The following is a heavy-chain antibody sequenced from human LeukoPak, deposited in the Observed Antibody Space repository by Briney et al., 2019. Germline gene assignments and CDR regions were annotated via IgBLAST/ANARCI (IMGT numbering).Heavy chain of an antibody. CDR1: GGSISNYY. V-gene: IGHV4-59*01. CDR3: ARVDHYYDSSGYPNDAFDI. D-gene: IGHD3-22*01. J-gene: IGHJ3*02. CDR2: IYYRGST. Sequence: SETLSLTCTVSGGSISNYYWSWIRQPPGKGLEWIGYIYYRGSTNYNPSLKSRVTISVDTSKNQFSLKLSSVTAADTAVYYCARVDHYYDSSGYPNDAFDIWGQGTMVTVSS.